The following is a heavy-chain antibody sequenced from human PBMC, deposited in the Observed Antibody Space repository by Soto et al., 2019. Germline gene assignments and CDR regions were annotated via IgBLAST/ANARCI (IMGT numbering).Heavy chain of an antibody. CDR3: ARFRGDAFDI. CDR2: ISPDGTIP. CDR1: GFTFSNYW. D-gene: IGHD3-10*01. V-gene: IGHV3-74*01. Sequence: EVQLVESGGGLVQPGGSLRLSCAVSGFTFSNYWMHWVRQAPGKGLVWVSTISPDGTIPDYTDSVKGRLAISRDNAKSTLFLQINSLRPEDTAVYYCARFRGDAFDIWGQGTMVIVSS. J-gene: IGHJ3*02.